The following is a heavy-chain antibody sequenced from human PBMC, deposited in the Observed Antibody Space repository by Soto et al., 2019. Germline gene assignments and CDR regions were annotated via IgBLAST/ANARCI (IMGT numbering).Heavy chain of an antibody. Sequence: QVQLQESGPGLVKPSGTLSLTCAVSGVSISSHDCWTWVRQPPGKGLEWIGESHQSGNTNYNSSLESRVTLSVDKSKNQFSLKLTSVTVADTAVYYCATRDSSRFYWGQGTLVTVSS. J-gene: IGHJ4*02. CDR2: SHQSGNT. CDR1: GVSISSHDC. V-gene: IGHV4-4*02. CDR3: ATRDSSRFY. D-gene: IGHD6-13*01.